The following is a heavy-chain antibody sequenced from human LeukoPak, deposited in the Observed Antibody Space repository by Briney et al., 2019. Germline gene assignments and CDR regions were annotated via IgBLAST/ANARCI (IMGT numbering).Heavy chain of an antibody. D-gene: IGHD2-15*01. V-gene: IGHV5-51*01. Sequence: GVSLKISCKGSGYSFTSYWIGWVRQMPGKGLEWMGIIYPGDSDTKYSPSFQGQVTISADKSISTAYLQWSSLKASDTAMYYCARLQDRVYGRADDGMDVWGQGTTVTVSS. CDR3: ARLQDRVYGRADDGMDV. CDR2: IYPGDSDT. J-gene: IGHJ6*02. CDR1: GYSFTSYW.